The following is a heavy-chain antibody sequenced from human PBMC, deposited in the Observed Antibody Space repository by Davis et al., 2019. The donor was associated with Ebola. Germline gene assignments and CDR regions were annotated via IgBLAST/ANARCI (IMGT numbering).Heavy chain of an antibody. D-gene: IGHD1-26*01. CDR3: GGAWD. V-gene: IGHV3-23*01. CDR2: LSGSGDSP. CDR1: GFTFRTYA. Sequence: PGGSLRLSCAASGFTFRTYAMSWVRQAPGKGLEWVSSLSGSGDSPYYADSLEGRFTISRDNSRNTLYLQMNNLRAEDTALYYCGGAWDWGQGTLVTVSS. J-gene: IGHJ4*02.